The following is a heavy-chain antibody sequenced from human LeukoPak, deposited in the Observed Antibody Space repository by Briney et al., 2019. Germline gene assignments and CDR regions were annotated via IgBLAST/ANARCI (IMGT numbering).Heavy chain of an antibody. CDR2: IKQDGSEK. CDR3: ARDPVYYDSRGYYSGGWYFDY. Sequence: GGSLRLSCAASGFTFSSYWMSWVRQAPGKGLEWVANIKQDGSEKYYVDSVKGRFTISRDNAKNSLYLQMNSLRAEDTAVYYCARDPVYYDSRGYYSGGWYFDYWGQGTLVTVSS. V-gene: IGHV3-7*01. D-gene: IGHD3-22*01. CDR1: GFTFSSYW. J-gene: IGHJ4*02.